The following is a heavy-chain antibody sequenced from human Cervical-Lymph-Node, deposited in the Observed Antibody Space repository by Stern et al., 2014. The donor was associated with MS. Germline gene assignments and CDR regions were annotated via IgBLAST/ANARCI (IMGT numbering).Heavy chain of an antibody. CDR2: IMPILGTS. J-gene: IGHJ5*02. V-gene: IGHV1-69*01. CDR1: GGTLISYP. CDR3: ARHLGSHESGWFDP. D-gene: IGHD1-26*01. Sequence: VPLVESGAEVKKPGSSVKVSCQASGGTLISYPISWVRQAPGQGLEWLGGIMPILGTSNYANKFQGRVTITADEATTTIYMELRSLKSEDTAVYYCARHLGSHESGWFDPWGQGTLVTVSS.